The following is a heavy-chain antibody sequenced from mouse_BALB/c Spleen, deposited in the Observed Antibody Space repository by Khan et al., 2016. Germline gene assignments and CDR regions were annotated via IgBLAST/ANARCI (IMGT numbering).Heavy chain of an antibody. CDR1: GHTFTSYN. CDR3: ARASYYCGSSFSRFVH. CDR2: IYPGNGDT. D-gene: IGHD1-1*01. V-gene: IGHV1-12*01. Sequence: QVQLQQPGAELVKPGASVKMSCKTSGHTFTSYNMHWVKQTPGQGLEWIGAIYPGNGDTSYNQKFKGKATLTADKSSSTAYMQLSSLTSEDSAVYYCARASYYCGSSFSRFVHWGQGTLVTVSA. J-gene: IGHJ3*01.